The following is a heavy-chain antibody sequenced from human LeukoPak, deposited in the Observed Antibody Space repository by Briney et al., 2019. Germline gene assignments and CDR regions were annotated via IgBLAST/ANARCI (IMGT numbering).Heavy chain of an antibody. V-gene: IGHV4-39*07. Sequence: PSETLSLTCTVSGGSISSSSYYWGWIRQPPGKGLEWIGSIYYRGTTYYNPSLKSRVTISVDTSKNQLSLKLSSVTAADTAVYYCARDGGGTRTNNWFDPWGQGTLVTVSS. CDR2: IYYRGTT. D-gene: IGHD1-14*01. CDR1: GGSISSSSYY. CDR3: ARDGGGTRTNNWFDP. J-gene: IGHJ5*02.